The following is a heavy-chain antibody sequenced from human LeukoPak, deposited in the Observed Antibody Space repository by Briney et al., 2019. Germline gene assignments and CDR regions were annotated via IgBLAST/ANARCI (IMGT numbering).Heavy chain of an antibody. CDR3: ARERPLVGALDL. D-gene: IGHD2-15*01. J-gene: IGHJ5*02. CDR1: GFSFNGFE. V-gene: IGHV3-48*03. Sequence: PGGSLRLSCAASGFSFNGFEMNWVRQGPGKGLEWVSLISSSGSDMFYADSVRGRFTVSRDNGKNALFLQMTSLRVEDTGVYYCARERPLVGALDLWGQGTVVTGSS. CDR2: ISSSGSDM.